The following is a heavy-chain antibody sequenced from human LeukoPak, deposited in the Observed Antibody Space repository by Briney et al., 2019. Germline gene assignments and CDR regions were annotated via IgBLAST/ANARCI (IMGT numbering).Heavy chain of an antibody. CDR1: GFTFSSYG. CDR3: AKDFPYDSSGWDHEEENDY. J-gene: IGHJ4*02. D-gene: IGHD6-19*01. CDR2: ISYDGSNK. Sequence: PGGSLRLSCAASGFTFSSYGMHWVRQAPGKGLEWVAVISYDGSNKYYADSVKGRFTISRDNSKNTLYLQMNSLRAEDTAVYYCAKDFPYDSSGWDHEEENDYWGQGTLVTVSS. V-gene: IGHV3-30*18.